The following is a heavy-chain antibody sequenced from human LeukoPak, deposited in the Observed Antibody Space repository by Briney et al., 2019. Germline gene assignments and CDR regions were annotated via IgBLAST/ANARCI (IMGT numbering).Heavy chain of an antibody. D-gene: IGHD6-19*01. J-gene: IGHJ6*02. V-gene: IGHV3-13*04. CDR3: ARDSSGWGLAV. CDR2: IGRAGDT. CDR1: GFTFNAYD. Sequence: TGGSLRLSCAAAGFTFNAYDMHWVRQATGKGLEWVSYIGRAGDTYYAGSVKGRFTISREDATNSLFLQMSGLGVGDTAVYYCARDSSGWGLAVWGQGTTVTVSS.